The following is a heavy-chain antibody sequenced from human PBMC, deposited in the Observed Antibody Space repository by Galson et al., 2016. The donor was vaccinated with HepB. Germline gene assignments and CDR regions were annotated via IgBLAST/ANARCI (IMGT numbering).Heavy chain of an antibody. CDR1: GFTFSSYG. CDR3: ARDGHYYDSSGHWGYHYYGMAV. D-gene: IGHD3-22*01. CDR2: ISSIISII. Sequence: SLRLSCAASGFTFSSYGMNWVRQAPGKGLEWVAYISSIISIIDYADSVKGRFTISRDNAKNSMYLQMNSLRDEDTALYYCARDGHYYDSSGHWGYHYYGMAVWGQGTTVTVSS. V-gene: IGHV3-48*02. J-gene: IGHJ6*02.